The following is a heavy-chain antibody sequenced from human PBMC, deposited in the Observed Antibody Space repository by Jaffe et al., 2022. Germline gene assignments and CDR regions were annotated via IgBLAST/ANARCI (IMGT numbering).Heavy chain of an antibody. CDR1: GGSISSYY. Sequence: QVQLQESGPGLVKPSETLSLTCTVSGGSISSYYWSWIRQPPGKGLEWIGYIYYSGSTNYNPSLKSRVTISVDTSKNQFSLKLSSVTAADTAVYYCARVQVSYYDFWSGYQDSYYFDYWGQGTLVTVSS. D-gene: IGHD3-3*01. V-gene: IGHV4-59*01. CDR2: IYYSGST. CDR3: ARVQVSYYDFWSGYQDSYYFDY. J-gene: IGHJ4*02.